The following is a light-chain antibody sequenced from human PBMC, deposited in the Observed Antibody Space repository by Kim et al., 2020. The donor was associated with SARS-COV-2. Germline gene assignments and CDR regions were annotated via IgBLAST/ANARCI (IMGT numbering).Light chain of an antibody. Sequence: VSPGEGVTLSCRASQRINNNLAWYHQKPGQAPRLVIYGASTRATGIPARFSGSGSGTEFTLTISSLQPEDSAVYYCQQYYLWPRTFGVGTKVYIK. V-gene: IGKV3-15*01. CDR1: QRINNN. CDR2: GAS. CDR3: QQYYLWPRT. J-gene: IGKJ4*02.